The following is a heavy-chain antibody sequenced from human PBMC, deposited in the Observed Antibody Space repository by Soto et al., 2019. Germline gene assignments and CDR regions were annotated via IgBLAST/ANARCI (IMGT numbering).Heavy chain of an antibody. CDR2: IYHSGTT. D-gene: IGHD5-18*01. CDR3: ARGGYRTLAWFDP. J-gene: IGHJ5*02. CDR1: GGSISNYY. V-gene: IGHV4-59*01. Sequence: QVQVQESGPGLVKPSETLSLTCTVSGGSISNYYWSWIRQSPGKGLEWIANIYHSGTTNYNLSLKGRVSISIDSSKNQVSLRLKSVTEADTAVYYCARGGYRTLAWFDPWGQGTLVTVSS.